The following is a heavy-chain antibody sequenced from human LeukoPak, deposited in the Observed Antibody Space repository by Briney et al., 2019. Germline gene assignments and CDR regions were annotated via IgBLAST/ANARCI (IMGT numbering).Heavy chain of an antibody. CDR1: GFTFSSYS. V-gene: IGHV3-21*01. CDR3: ARASCNLDFDY. Sequence: GGPLRLSCAASGFTFSSYSMIWVRQAPGKGLEGVSSISRSSSYIYYAASVKSRFTICRDNAKNPVYLQMSSLRAEGTAVYYWARASCNLDFDYWGQGTLVTVSS. J-gene: IGHJ4*02. CDR2: ISRSSSYI. D-gene: IGHD6-6*01.